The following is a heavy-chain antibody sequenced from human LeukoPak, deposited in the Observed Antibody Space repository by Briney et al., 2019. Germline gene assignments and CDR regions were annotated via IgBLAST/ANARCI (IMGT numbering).Heavy chain of an antibody. J-gene: IGHJ6*02. CDR1: GYTFTSYG. V-gene: IGHV1-18*01. CDR2: ISAYNGNT. Sequence: ASVKVSCKASGYTFTSYGISWVRQAPGQGLEWMGWISAYNGNTNYAQKLQGRVTMTTDTSTSTAYMELRSLRSDDTAVYYCARDEGITMVRGVISWGWNYYYYYGMDVWGQGTTVTVSS. D-gene: IGHD3-10*01. CDR3: ARDEGITMVRGVISWGWNYYYYYGMDV.